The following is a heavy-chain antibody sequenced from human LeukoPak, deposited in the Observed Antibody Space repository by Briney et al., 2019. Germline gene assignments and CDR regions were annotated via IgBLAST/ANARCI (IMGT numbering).Heavy chain of an antibody. J-gene: IGHJ6*03. CDR3: ARGWRWLQLSGDYYYMDV. Sequence: GGSLRLSCAASGFSVSSNYMSWVRQAPGKGLEWVSVIYSGGSTYYADSVKGRFTISRDNSKNMLYLQMNSLRAEDTAVYYCARGWRWLQLSGDYYYMDVWGKGTTVTVSS. D-gene: IGHD5-24*01. V-gene: IGHV3-53*01. CDR1: GFSVSSNY. CDR2: IYSGGST.